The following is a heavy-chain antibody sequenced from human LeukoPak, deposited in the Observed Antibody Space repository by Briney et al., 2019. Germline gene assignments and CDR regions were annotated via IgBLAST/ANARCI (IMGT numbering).Heavy chain of an antibody. CDR3: ARVRFYYDSSGYGFFDY. V-gene: IGHV3-48*02. D-gene: IGHD3-22*01. CDR2: ISGSSSTI. J-gene: IGHJ4*02. CDR1: GFIFSSYA. Sequence: PGESLRLSCAASGFIFSSYAMNWVRQAPGKGLEWFSYISGSSSTIYNAHSVKGRFTISRDNAKNTLYLQMNSLRDEDTAVYYCARVRFYYDSSGYGFFDYWGQGALVTVSS.